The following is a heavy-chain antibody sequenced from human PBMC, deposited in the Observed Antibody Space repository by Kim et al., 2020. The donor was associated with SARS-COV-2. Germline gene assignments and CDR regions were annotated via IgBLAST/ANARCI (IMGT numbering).Heavy chain of an antibody. Sequence: GGSLRLSCAASGFTFSDYYMSWIRQAPGKGLEWVSYISSSSSYTNYADSVKGRFTISRDNAKNSLYLQMNSLRAEDTAVYYCARVTYYYGSGTPGKHRGWFDPWGQGTLVTVSS. V-gene: IGHV3-11*05. J-gene: IGHJ5*02. CDR1: GFTFSDYY. D-gene: IGHD3-10*01. CDR2: ISSSSSYT. CDR3: ARVTYYYGSGTPGKHRGWFDP.